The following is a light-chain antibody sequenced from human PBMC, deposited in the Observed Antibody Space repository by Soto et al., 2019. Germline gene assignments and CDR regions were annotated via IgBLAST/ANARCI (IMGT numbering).Light chain of an antibody. CDR3: QTWGSGIQV. V-gene: IGLV4-69*01. CDR2: VNSDGSH. J-gene: IGLJ3*02. CDR1: SGHSTYA. Sequence: QPVLTQSPSASASLGASVKLTCTLSSGHSTYAIAWHQQQPEKGPRYLMKVNSDGSHSKGDGIPDRFSGSSSGAERYLIISSLQSGDEADYYCQTWGSGIQVFGGGTKLTVL.